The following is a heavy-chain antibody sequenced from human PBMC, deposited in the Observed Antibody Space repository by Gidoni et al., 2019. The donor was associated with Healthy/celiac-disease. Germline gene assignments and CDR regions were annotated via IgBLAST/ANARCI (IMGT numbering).Heavy chain of an antibody. D-gene: IGHD3-10*01. CDR2: ISWNSGSI. Sequence: EVQLVESGGGLVQPGRSLRLSCAASGFTFDDYAMHWVRQAPGKGLEWVSGISWNSGSIGYADSVKGRFTISRDNAKNSLYLQMNSLRAEDTALYYCAKPGGDYYGSGSLAGDYFDYWGQGTLVTVSS. CDR1: GFTFDDYA. J-gene: IGHJ4*02. CDR3: AKPGGDYYGSGSLAGDYFDY. V-gene: IGHV3-9*01.